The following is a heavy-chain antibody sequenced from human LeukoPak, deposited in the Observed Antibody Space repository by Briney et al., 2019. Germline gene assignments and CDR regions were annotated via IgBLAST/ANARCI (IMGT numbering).Heavy chain of an antibody. CDR1: GGSISSSSYF. CDR3: QSRFLEWLLDY. J-gene: IGHJ4*02. Sequence: SETLSLTCTVSGGSISSSSYFWGWIRQPPGKGLEWIGSIYDSGSTYYNPSLKSRVTISVDTSKNQFSLKLNSVTAADTAMYYCQSRFLEWLLDYWGQGTLVTVSS. D-gene: IGHD3-3*01. V-gene: IGHV4-39*01. CDR2: IYDSGST.